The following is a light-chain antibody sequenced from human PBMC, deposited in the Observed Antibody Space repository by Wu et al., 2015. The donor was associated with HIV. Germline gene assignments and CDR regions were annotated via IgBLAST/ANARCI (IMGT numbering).Light chain of an antibody. CDR1: QSVGSY. J-gene: IGKJ1*01. CDR2: NAS. Sequence: EIVLTQSPATLSLSPGERATLSCRASQSVGSYLAWYQKKPGQAPRLLIYNASDRATGIPARFSGSGSGTDFTLTISRLEPEDFAVYYCQQYGSSPPTFGQGTKVEIK. CDR3: QQYGSSPPT. V-gene: IGKV3-20*01.